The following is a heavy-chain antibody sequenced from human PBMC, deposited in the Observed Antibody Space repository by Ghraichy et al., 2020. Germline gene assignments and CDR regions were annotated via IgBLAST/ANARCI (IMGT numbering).Heavy chain of an antibody. J-gene: IGHJ6*02. CDR2: IYPGDSDT. V-gene: IGHV5-51*01. D-gene: IGHD1-14*01. CDR1: GYIFINYW. CDR3: ARLSLFGPELYAMDV. Sequence: GESLNISCQVSGYIFINYWIGWVRQMPGKGLEWMGIIYPGDSDTRYSPSFQGQVTISADRSLSIAYLQWSGLKASDTAIYYCARLSLFGPELYAMDVWGQGTTVTVSS.